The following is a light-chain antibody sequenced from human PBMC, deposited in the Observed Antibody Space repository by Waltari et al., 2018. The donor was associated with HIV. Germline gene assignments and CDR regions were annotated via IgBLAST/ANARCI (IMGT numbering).Light chain of an antibody. Sequence: DIVLTQSPATLSLSPGERATLACRASQSVSSYLAWYQQKPGQAPRLLISAASNRATGIPARFSGSGSGTDFALAISRREAEEFAVYYCQQRSNWRGTFGPGTKVDIK. J-gene: IGKJ3*01. CDR2: AAS. CDR1: QSVSSY. V-gene: IGKV3-11*01. CDR3: QQRSNWRGT.